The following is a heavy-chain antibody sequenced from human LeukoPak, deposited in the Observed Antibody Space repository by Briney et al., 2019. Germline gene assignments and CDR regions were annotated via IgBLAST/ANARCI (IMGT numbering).Heavy chain of an antibody. V-gene: IGHV4-34*01. CDR1: GGSFSGDY. D-gene: IGHD6-13*01. CDR3: VRGGAQQLET. CDR2: TNDRGGT. J-gene: IGHJ5*02. Sequence: SETLSLTCAVYGGSFSGDYWSWIRQNPGKGLEWIGETNDRGGTTYNPSLKSRVTMTIDTSKKQASLRLSSMTVADTAVYYCVRGGAQQLETWGQGTLVTVSS.